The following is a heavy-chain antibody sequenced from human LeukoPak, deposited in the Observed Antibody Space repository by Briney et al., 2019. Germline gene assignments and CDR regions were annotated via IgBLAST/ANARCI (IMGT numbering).Heavy chain of an antibody. Sequence: ASVKVSCKASGGTFSSYAISWVRQAPGQGLEWMGGIIPIFGTANYAQKFQGRVTITADESTSTAYMELSSLRSEDTAVYYCARGHSPTGPPLPFQHWGQGTLVTVSS. CDR3: ARGHSPTGPPLPFQH. CDR1: GGTFSSYA. V-gene: IGHV1-69*13. D-gene: IGHD1-14*01. CDR2: IIPIFGTA. J-gene: IGHJ1*01.